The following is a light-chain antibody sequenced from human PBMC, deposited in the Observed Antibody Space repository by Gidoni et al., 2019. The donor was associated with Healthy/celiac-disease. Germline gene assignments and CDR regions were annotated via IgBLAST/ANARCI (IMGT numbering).Light chain of an antibody. Sequence: EIVMTQSPATLSVSPGERATLSCRASQSVGSNLAWYQQKPGQAPRLLIYAASTRATGIPARFSGSGSGTEFTLTISSLQSADFAVYYCQQYSNWPPEFTFGPGTKVDIK. CDR2: AAS. CDR3: QQYSNWPPEFT. V-gene: IGKV3-15*01. CDR1: QSVGSN. J-gene: IGKJ3*01.